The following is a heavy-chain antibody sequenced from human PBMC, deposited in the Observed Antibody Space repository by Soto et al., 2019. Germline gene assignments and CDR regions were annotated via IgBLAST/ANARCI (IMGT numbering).Heavy chain of an antibody. J-gene: IGHJ3*02. CDR1: GFTVSSNY. Sequence: HPGGSLRLSCAASGFTVSSNYMSWVRQAPGKGLEWVSVIYSGGSTYYADSVKGRFTISRDNSKNTLYLQMNSLRAEDTAVYYFARADSYYYDSSGYYPGAFDIWGQGTMVTVSS. CDR3: ARADSYYYDSSGYYPGAFDI. CDR2: IYSGGST. D-gene: IGHD3-22*01. V-gene: IGHV3-53*01.